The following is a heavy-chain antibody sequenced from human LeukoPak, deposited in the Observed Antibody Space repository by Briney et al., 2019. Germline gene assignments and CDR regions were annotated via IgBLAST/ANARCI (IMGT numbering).Heavy chain of an antibody. Sequence: PETLSLTCTVSGGSISSYYWSWIRQPPGKGLEWIGYIYYSGSTNYNPSLKSRVTISVDTSKNQFSLKLSSVTAADTAVYYCASSSIAAAAAFDYWGQGTLVTVSS. J-gene: IGHJ4*02. CDR2: IYYSGST. CDR3: ASSSIAAAAAFDY. V-gene: IGHV4-59*01. CDR1: GGSISSYY. D-gene: IGHD6-13*01.